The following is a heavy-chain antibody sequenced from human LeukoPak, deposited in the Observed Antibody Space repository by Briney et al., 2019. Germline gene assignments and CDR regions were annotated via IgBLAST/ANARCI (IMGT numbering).Heavy chain of an antibody. J-gene: IGHJ4*02. Sequence: GGSLRLSCAAPGFTFSSYWMHWVRQAPGKGLVWVSRINSDGSSTSYADSVKGRFTISRDNAKNTLYLQMNSLRAEDTAVYYCARDPVRGYSYGSYDYWGQGTLVTVSS. D-gene: IGHD5-18*01. V-gene: IGHV3-74*01. CDR3: ARDPVRGYSYGSYDY. CDR2: INSDGSST. CDR1: GFTFSSYW.